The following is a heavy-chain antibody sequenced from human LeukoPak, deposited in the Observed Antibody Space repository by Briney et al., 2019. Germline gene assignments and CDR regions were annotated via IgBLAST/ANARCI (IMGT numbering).Heavy chain of an antibody. Sequence: GGSLRLSCAASGSTFSKYWLHWVRQAPGKGLVWVSRINPDDKSTSYADSVKGRFTISRDDAKKTLYLQMNSLRAEDTAVYYCLTIVESVASDIWGQGTMVTVSS. V-gene: IGHV3-74*01. J-gene: IGHJ3*02. CDR3: LTIVESVASDI. CDR1: GSTFSKYW. D-gene: IGHD1-26*01. CDR2: INPDDKST.